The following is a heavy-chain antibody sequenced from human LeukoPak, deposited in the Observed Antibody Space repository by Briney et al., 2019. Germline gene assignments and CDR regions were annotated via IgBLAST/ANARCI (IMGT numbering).Heavy chain of an antibody. Sequence: SETLSLPCTVSGGSISTYYWSWIRQPRGKGLEWIGYIYYSGSTTYNPSLKSRVTISVDTSKNQFSLKLSSVTAADTAVYYCARGGGWYCSSTSCYDDWFDPWGQGTLVTVSS. J-gene: IGHJ5*02. V-gene: IGHV4-59*01. CDR3: ARGGGWYCSSTSCYDDWFDP. CDR1: GGSISTYY. CDR2: IYYSGST. D-gene: IGHD2-2*01.